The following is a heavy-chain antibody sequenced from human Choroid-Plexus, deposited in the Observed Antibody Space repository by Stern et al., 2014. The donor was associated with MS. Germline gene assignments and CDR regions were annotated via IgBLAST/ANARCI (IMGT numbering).Heavy chain of an antibody. V-gene: IGHV3-30*18. D-gene: IGHD2/OR15-2a*01. CDR2: VSYDGSNK. CDR1: GFTFGSCA. J-gene: IGHJ5*02. CDR3: AKDRQYLTYFFDH. Sequence: QVQLVQSGGGVVQPGRPLRLSCVASGFTFGSCAMHWVRQAPGKGLEWVAGVSYDGSNKNSADSVKGRFTISRDNSQNTPYMQMSSLRPEDPAVYYCAKDRQYLTYFFDHWGQGSLVTVSS.